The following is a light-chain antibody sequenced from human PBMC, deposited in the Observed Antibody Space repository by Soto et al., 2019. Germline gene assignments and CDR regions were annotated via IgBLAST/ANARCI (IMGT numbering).Light chain of an antibody. CDR1: SSDVGGYNY. CDR2: EVS. J-gene: IGLJ1*01. CDR3: SSYAGSNNFV. V-gene: IGLV2-8*01. Sequence: QSALTQPPSASGSPGQSVTISCTGTSSDVGGYNYVSWYQQHPGKAPKLMIYEVSKRPSGVPDRFSGSKSGNTASLTVSGLQAEAAADYYCSSYAGSNNFVFGTGTKLTVL.